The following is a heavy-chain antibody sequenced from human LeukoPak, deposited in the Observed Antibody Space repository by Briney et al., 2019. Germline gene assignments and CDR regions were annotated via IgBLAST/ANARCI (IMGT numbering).Heavy chain of an antibody. V-gene: IGHV3-21*01. CDR2: ISPDSNFI. Sequence: GGSLRLSCAASGFTFNNSAMSWVRQAPGKGLEWVSSISPDSNFIYQADSVKGRFTISRDNAKNSLYLQMEGLRVEDTAVYYCTNFQTVGVKPFEHWGQGTLVTVSS. CDR3: TNFQTVGVKPFEH. D-gene: IGHD1-26*01. J-gene: IGHJ5*02. CDR1: GFTFNNSA.